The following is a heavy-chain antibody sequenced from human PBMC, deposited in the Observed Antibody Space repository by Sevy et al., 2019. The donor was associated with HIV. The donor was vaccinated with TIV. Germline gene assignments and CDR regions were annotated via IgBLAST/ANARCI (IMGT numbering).Heavy chain of an antibody. Sequence: ASVKVSCKASGYTFTDYYIHWVRQAPGQGLEWMGRINPHSGGTNFAQKIQGRVTMTRDTSINTAYMDLSRLRSDDTAIYYCARETTFYGSGHMAAFDIWGQGTMVTVSS. V-gene: IGHV1-2*06. D-gene: IGHD2-15*01. J-gene: IGHJ3*02. CDR1: GYTFTDYY. CDR3: ARETTFYGSGHMAAFDI. CDR2: INPHSGGT.